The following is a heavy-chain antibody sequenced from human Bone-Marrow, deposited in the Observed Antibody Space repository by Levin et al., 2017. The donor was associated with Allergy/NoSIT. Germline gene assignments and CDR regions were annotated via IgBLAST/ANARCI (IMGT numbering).Heavy chain of an antibody. J-gene: IGHJ5*02. CDR2: IYYSGST. D-gene: IGHD3-22*01. Sequence: SETLSLICTVSAGSISSSSYYWGWIRQPPGKGLEWIGNIYYSGSTYYNPSLKSRVTISVDTSKNQFSLKLSSVTAADTAVYYWARGLTSSGYGGRFGDPWGQGTLVTVSS. CDR3: ARGLTSSGYGGRFGDP. CDR1: AGSISSSSYY. V-gene: IGHV4-39*07.